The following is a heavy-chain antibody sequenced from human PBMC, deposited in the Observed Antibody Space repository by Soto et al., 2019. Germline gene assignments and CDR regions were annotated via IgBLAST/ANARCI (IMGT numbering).Heavy chain of an antibody. J-gene: IGHJ4*02. CDR1: GGTFSSYA. V-gene: IGHV1-69*01. D-gene: IGHD3-22*01. CDR2: IIPIFGTA. CDR3: ARRYYYDSRGSDSHFDY. Sequence: QVQLVQSGAEVKKPGSSVKVSCKASGGTFSSYAISWVRQAPGQGLEWMGGIIPIFGTANYAQKFQGRVTITADESTSTAYMELSSLRSEDTAVYYCARRYYYDSRGSDSHFDYWGQGTLVTVSS.